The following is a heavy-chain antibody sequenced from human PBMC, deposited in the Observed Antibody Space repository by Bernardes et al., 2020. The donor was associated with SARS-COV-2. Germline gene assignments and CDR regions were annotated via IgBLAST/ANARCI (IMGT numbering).Heavy chain of an antibody. CDR2: IKQEGSEK. CDR1: GFTFSSYW. V-gene: IGHV3-7*05. D-gene: IGHD3-3*01. J-gene: IGHJ6*02. CDR3: ASDSTDWSGYSIGMDV. Sequence: SLRLSRAASGFTFSSYWRSWVRQAPGKGLERVANIKQEGSEKYYVDSVKGRFTISRDNDKNSLYLQMNRLRAEDTAVYYWASDSTDWSGYSIGMDVWGQGTTVTVSS.